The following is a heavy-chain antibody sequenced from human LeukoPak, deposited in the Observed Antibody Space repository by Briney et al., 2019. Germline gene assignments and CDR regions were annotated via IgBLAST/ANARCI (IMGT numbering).Heavy chain of an antibody. CDR1: GYTFTDYY. V-gene: IGHV1-2*02. Sequence: GASVKVSCKASGYTFTDYYIHWVRQAPGQGLEWTGWINPNSGGTNYAQKFQGRVTMTRDTSISTAYMELSRLRSDDTAVYYWARGGIVGVYNWFDPWGQGTLVTVSS. CDR2: INPNSGGT. CDR3: ARGGIVGVYNWFDP. D-gene: IGHD1-26*01. J-gene: IGHJ5*02.